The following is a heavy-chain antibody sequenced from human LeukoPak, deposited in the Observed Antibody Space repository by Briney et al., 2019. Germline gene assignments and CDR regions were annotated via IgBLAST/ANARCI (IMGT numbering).Heavy chain of an antibody. D-gene: IGHD6-19*01. V-gene: IGHV3-7*01. Sequence: GGSLRLSCAASGFIFSSSWMSWVRQAPGKGLEWVAYIKQDGSEKYYVDSVKGRFTISRDNAESSLYLQMNSLRAEDTAVYYCAKAGWYPDCWGRGTLVTVSS. J-gene: IGHJ4*02. CDR3: AKAGWYPDC. CDR1: GFIFSSSW. CDR2: IKQDGSEK.